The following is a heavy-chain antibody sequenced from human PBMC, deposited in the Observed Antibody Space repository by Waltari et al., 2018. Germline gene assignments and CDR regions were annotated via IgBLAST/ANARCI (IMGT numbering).Heavy chain of an antibody. Sequence: QVHLQQWGAGLLKPSETLSLTCAVSGGSFRGYFWGWGRQPPGKGLEWLGEINHSGYTNYNPSLKSRVTISVDTSKNQFSLKLSSVTAADTAVYYCAREGRAAAGTDYWSQGTLVTVSS. CDR3: AREGRAAAGTDY. V-gene: IGHV4-34*02. D-gene: IGHD6-13*01. J-gene: IGHJ4*02. CDR2: INHSGYT. CDR1: GGSFRGYF.